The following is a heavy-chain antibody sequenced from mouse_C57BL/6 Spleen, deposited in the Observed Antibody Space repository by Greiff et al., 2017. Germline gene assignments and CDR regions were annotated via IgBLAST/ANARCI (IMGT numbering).Heavy chain of an antibody. CDR3: AVSTVVATDYFDY. Sequence: QVQLQQSGAELVRPGSSVKLSCKASGYTFTSYWMDWVKQRPGQGLEWIGNIYPSDSETHYNQKFKDKATLTVDKSSSTAYMQLSSLTSEDSAVYYCAVSTVVATDYFDYWGQGTTLTVSS. D-gene: IGHD1-1*01. V-gene: IGHV1-61*01. CDR2: IYPSDSET. CDR1: GYTFTSYW. J-gene: IGHJ2*01.